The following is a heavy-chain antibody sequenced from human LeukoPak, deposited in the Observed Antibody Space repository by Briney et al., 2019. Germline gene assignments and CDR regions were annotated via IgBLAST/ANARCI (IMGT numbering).Heavy chain of an antibody. CDR3: ARDSIAVAGFDY. CDR2: ISSSSSYI. Sequence: GGSLRLSCAASGFTFSSYSMNWVRQAPGKGLEWVSSISSSSSYIYYADSVKGRFTISRDNAKNSLYLQMNSLRAEDTAVYYCARDSIAVAGFDYWGQGTLVTDSS. J-gene: IGHJ4*02. CDR1: GFTFSSYS. D-gene: IGHD6-19*01. V-gene: IGHV3-21*01.